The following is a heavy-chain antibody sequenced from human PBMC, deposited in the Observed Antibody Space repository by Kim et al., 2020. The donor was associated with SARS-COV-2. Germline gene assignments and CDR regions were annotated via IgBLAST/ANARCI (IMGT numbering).Heavy chain of an antibody. Sequence: SETLSLTCAVSGGSISSSNWWSWVRQPPGKGLEWIGEIYHSGSTNYNPSLKSRVTISVDKSKNQFSLKLSSVTAADTAVYYCASFPIAAAGSSYWGQGTLVTVSS. J-gene: IGHJ4*02. CDR3: ASFPIAAAGSSY. D-gene: IGHD6-13*01. CDR2: IYHSGST. V-gene: IGHV4-4*02. CDR1: GGSISSSNW.